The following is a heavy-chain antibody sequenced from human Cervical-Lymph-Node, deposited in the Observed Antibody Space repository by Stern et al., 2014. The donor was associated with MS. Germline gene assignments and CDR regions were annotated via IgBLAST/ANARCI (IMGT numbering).Heavy chain of an antibody. CDR1: GFSLSTSGVG. Sequence: QITLKESGPTLVKPTQTLTLTCTFSGFSLSTSGVGVGWIRQPPGKALEWLTIIYWADDNRYRPALKSRLTITKDTSKNQVVLTMTNMDPVDTATYYCAHELVYDAFDIWGQGTMVTVSS. J-gene: IGHJ3*02. CDR3: AHELVYDAFDI. D-gene: IGHD1-1*01. V-gene: IGHV2-5*02. CDR2: IYWADDN.